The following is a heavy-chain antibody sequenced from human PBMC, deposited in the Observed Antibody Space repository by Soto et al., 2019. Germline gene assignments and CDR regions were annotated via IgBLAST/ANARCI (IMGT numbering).Heavy chain of an antibody. J-gene: IGHJ4*02. D-gene: IGHD2-2*01. Sequence: SVKVSCKASGGTFSSYAISWVRQAPGQGLEWMGGIIPIFGTANYAQKFQGRVTITADESTSTAYMELSSVTAADTAVYYCARVRVPYCSSTSCYHYFDYWGQGTLVTVSS. CDR3: ARVRVPYCSSTSCYHYFDY. CDR1: GGTFSSYA. CDR2: IIPIFGTA. V-gene: IGHV1-69*13.